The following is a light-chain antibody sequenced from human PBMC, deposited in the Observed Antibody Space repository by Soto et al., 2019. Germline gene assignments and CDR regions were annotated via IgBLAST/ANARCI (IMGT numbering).Light chain of an antibody. Sequence: EIVITPSPATPSVSPGERGTLSCRASQSVSSNLAWYQQKPGQAPRLLIYGASTRATGIPARFSGSGSGTEFTLTISSLQSEDFAVYYCQQYNNWLWTFGQGTKVDIK. CDR3: QQYNNWLWT. CDR2: GAS. V-gene: IGKV3-15*01. J-gene: IGKJ1*01. CDR1: QSVSSN.